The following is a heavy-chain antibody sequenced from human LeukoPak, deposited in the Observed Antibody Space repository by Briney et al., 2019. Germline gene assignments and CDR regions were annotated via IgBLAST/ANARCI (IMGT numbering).Heavy chain of an antibody. V-gene: IGHV4-34*01. Sequence: SKTLSLTCAVYGGSFSGYYWSWIRQPPGKGLEWIGEINHSGSTNYNPSLKSRVTISVDTSKNQFSLKLSSVTAADTAVYYCARRGYWSGYHNWFDPWGQGTLVTVSS. CDR2: INHSGST. J-gene: IGHJ5*02. D-gene: IGHD3-3*01. CDR3: ARRGYWSGYHNWFDP. CDR1: GGSFSGYY.